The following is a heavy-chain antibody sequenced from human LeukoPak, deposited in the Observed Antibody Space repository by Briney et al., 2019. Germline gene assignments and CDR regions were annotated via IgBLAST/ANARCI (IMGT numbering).Heavy chain of an antibody. CDR2: ISSSSSYI. J-gene: IGHJ4*02. V-gene: IGHV3-21*01. CDR1: GFTLSNYY. CDR3: ARDAVAVAGTPIDY. D-gene: IGHD6-13*01. Sequence: GGSLRLSCVASGFTLSNYYMNWVRQAPGKGLEWVSSISSSSSYIYYADSVKGRFTISRDNSKNSVFLQMNSLRAEDTAVYFCARDAVAVAGTPIDYWGQGTRVTFFS.